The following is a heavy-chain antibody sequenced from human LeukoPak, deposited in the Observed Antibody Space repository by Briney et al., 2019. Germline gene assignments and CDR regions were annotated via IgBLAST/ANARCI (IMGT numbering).Heavy chain of an antibody. CDR2: ISAYNGNT. J-gene: IGHJ6*03. CDR1: GYAFTSYG. D-gene: IGHD4-23*01. V-gene: IGHV1-18*01. Sequence: ASVKVSCKASGYAFTSYGISWVRQAPGQGLEWMGWISAYNGNTNYAQKLQGRVTMTTDTSTSTAYMELRSLRSDDTAVYYCARNSYYYDYMDVWGKGTTVTVSS. CDR3: ARNSYYYDYMDV.